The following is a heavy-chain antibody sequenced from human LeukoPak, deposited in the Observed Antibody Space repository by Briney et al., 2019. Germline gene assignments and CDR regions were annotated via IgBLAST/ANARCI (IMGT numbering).Heavy chain of an antibody. CDR1: GFTFSSYW. CDR3: ARDYYDFWEPVYYFDY. V-gene: IGHV3-7*01. J-gene: IGHJ4*02. CDR2: IKQDGSEK. Sequence: GGSLRLSCAASGFTFSSYWMSWVRQAPGKGLEWVANIKQDGSEKYYVDSVKGRFTISRDNAKNSLYLQMNSLRAEDTAVYYCARDYYDFWEPVYYFDYWGQGTLVTVSS. D-gene: IGHD3-3*01.